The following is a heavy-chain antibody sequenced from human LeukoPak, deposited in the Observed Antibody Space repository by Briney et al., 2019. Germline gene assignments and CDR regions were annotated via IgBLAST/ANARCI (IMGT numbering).Heavy chain of an antibody. CDR2: VNPNSGGT. J-gene: IGHJ6*02. CDR1: GYTFTGYY. V-gene: IGHV1-2*02. Sequence: ASVKVSCKASGYTFTGYYMHWVRQAPGQGLEWMGWVNPNSGGTNYAQKFQGRVTMTRDTSISTAYMELRRLGSDDTAVYYCARVDTVSFYYGMDVWGQGTTVTVSS. D-gene: IGHD2-2*03. CDR3: ARVDTVSFYYGMDV.